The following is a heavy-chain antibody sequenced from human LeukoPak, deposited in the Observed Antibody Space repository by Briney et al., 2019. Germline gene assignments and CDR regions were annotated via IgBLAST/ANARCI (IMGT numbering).Heavy chain of an antibody. CDR3: ARAYSSAGHATGY. Sequence: SETLSLTCAVYGGSFSGYYWSWIRQPPGKGLEWIGEINHSGSTYYNPSLKSRVTISVDTSKNQFSLKLSSVTAADTAVYYCARAYSSAGHATGYWGQGTLVTVSS. CDR2: INHSGST. CDR1: GGSFSGYY. D-gene: IGHD6-25*01. V-gene: IGHV4-34*01. J-gene: IGHJ4*02.